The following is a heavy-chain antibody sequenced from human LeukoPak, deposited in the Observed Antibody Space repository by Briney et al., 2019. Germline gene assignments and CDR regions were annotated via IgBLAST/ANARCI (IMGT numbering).Heavy chain of an antibody. D-gene: IGHD3-9*01. CDR1: GYTFTGYY. CDR3: ARNFDMKGFDP. J-gene: IGHJ5*02. V-gene: IGHV1-2*02. CDR2: INSDSGVT. Sequence: VASVKVSCKASGYTFTGYYMNWVRQAPGQGLEWMGWINSDSGVTKYAQKFQGRVTMTRDTSITTVYMDLTRLTSDDTAVYYCARNFDMKGFDPWGQGPLATVSA.